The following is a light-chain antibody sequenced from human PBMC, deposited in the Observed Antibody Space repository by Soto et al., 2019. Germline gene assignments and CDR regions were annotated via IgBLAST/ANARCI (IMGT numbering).Light chain of an antibody. CDR1: TGAVTSGHY. CDR3: SLSYRGAYYV. V-gene: IGLV7-46*01. CDR2: DTS. J-gene: IGLJ1*01. Sequence: QAVWTHDPSLTVAAGGTVTLTCGSSTGAVTSGHYPYWFQQKPGQAPRPLIYDTSNKHSWTPARFSGSLLGGKAALTLSGAQPEDEAEYYCSLSYRGAYYVFGTGTTVTV.